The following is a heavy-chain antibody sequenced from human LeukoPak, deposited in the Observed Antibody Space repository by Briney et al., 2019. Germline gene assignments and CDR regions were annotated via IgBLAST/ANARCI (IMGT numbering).Heavy chain of an antibody. Sequence: SLRLSCAASGFTFDDYAMHWVRQAPGKGLEWVSGISWNSGSIGYADSVKGRFTISRDNAKNSLYLQMNSLRAEDTALYYCATLGDSSGNAFDIWGHGTMVTVSS. CDR2: ISWNSGSI. V-gene: IGHV3-9*01. CDR3: ATLGDSSGNAFDI. J-gene: IGHJ3*02. CDR1: GFTFDDYA. D-gene: IGHD6-19*01.